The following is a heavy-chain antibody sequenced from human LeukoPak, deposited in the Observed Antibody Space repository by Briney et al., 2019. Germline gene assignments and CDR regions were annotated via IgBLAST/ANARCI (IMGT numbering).Heavy chain of an antibody. CDR3: AKSSRTTTGLGAFDI. CDR1: GFTFDDYA. CDR2: ISWNSGSI. V-gene: IGHV3-9*03. J-gene: IGHJ3*02. Sequence: AGGSLRLPCAASGFTFDDYAMHWVRQAPGKGLEWVSGISWNSGSIGYADSVKGRFTISRDNAKNSLYLQMNSLRAEDMALYYCAKSSRTTTGLGAFDIWGQGTMVTVSS. D-gene: IGHD2/OR15-2a*01.